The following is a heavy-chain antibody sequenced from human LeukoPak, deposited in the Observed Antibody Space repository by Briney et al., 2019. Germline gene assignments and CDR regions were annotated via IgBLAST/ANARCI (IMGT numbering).Heavy chain of an antibody. J-gene: IGHJ6*03. Sequence: SETLSLTCTVSGVSISSGSYYWSWIRQPAGKGLEWIGRIYTSGSTNYNPSLKSRVTISVDTSKNQFSLKLSSVTAADTAVYYCAREYCGGDCFEGLGYYYYMDVWGKGTTVTISS. CDR3: AREYCGGDCFEGLGYYYYMDV. CDR1: GVSISSGSYY. V-gene: IGHV4-61*02. D-gene: IGHD2-21*02. CDR2: IYTSGST.